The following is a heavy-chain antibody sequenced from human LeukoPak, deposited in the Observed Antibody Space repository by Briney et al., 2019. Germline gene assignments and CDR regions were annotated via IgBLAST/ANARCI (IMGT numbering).Heavy chain of an antibody. CDR3: AGYDILTANYYYYGMDV. V-gene: IGHV1-8*01. D-gene: IGHD3-9*01. CDR2: MNPNSGNT. J-gene: IGHJ6*02. Sequence: ASVKVSCKASGYTFTSYDINWVRQATGQGLEWMGWMNPNSGNTGYAQKFQGRVTMTRNTSISTAYMELSSLRSEDTAVYYCAGYDILTANYYYYGMDVWGQGTTVTASS. CDR1: GYTFTSYD.